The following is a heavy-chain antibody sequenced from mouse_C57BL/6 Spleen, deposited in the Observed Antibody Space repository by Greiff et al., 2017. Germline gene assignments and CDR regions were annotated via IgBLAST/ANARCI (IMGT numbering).Heavy chain of an antibody. J-gene: IGHJ4*01. CDR1: GFNIKDYY. Sequence: VQLQQSGAELVKPGASVKLSCTASGFNIKDYYMHWVKQRTEQGLEWIGRIDPEDGETKYAPQFQGKATITADTSSNTAYLQLSSLTSEDTAVYYCARGKKPSMDYWGQGTSVTVSS. V-gene: IGHV14-2*01. CDR2: IDPEDGET. CDR3: ARGKKPSMDY.